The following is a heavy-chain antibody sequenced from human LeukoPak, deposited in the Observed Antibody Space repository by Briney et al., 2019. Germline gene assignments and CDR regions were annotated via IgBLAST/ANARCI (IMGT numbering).Heavy chain of an antibody. CDR2: IWYDGSNK. CDR1: GFTFSSYG. J-gene: IGHJ4*02. D-gene: IGHD5-12*01. Sequence: PGRSLRLSCAASGFTFSSYGMHWVRQAPGKGLEWVAAIWYDGSNKYYADSVKGRFTISRDNSKNTLYLQMNSLRAEDTAVYYCAKNRDGYDSTLDYWGQGTLVTVSS. V-gene: IGHV3-33*06. CDR3: AKNRDGYDSTLDY.